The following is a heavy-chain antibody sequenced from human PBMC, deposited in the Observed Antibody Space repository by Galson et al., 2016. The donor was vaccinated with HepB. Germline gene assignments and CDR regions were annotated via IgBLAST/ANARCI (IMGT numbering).Heavy chain of an antibody. CDR1: GGSFSGYN. J-gene: IGHJ6*02. CDR2: IHHSGGT. V-gene: IGHV4-34*10. CDR3: ARDIGFGSFFRGKYGMDV. Sequence: SETLSLTCAVYGGSFSGYNWTWIRQPPGKGLEWIGEIHHSGGTIYNPSLKSRITMSVDTSNHQLSLSLRSVTTADTAIYYCARDIGFGSFFRGKYGMDVWGPGTTVAVSS. D-gene: IGHD3-10*01.